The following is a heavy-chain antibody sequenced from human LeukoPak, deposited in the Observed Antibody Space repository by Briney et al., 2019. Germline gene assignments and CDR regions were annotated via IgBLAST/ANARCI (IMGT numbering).Heavy chain of an antibody. CDR1: GFSFTSYW. Sequence: PGGSLRLSCAASGFSFTSYWMHWVRQAPGKGLVWVSCINTAGSGTTYADSVKGRFTISRDNAKNTLYLQMNGLRAEDTAVYYCTRAYDSGTYSSFDYWGQGTLVTVTS. CDR3: TRAYDSGTYSSFDY. J-gene: IGHJ4*02. CDR2: INTAGSGT. D-gene: IGHD3-10*01. V-gene: IGHV3-74*01.